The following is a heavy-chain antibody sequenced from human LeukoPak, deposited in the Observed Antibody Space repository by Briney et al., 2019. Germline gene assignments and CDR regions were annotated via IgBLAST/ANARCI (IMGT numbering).Heavy chain of an antibody. CDR1: GFTFSSYS. J-gene: IGHJ6*03. V-gene: IGHV3-21*04. CDR2: ISSSSSYI. Sequence: GSLRLSCAASGFTFSSYSMNWVRQAPGKGLEWVSSISSSSSYIYYADSVKGRFTISRDNSKNTLYLQMNSLRAEDTAVYYCGTPQSPSRGFYMDVWGKGTTVTVSS. CDR3: GTPQSPSRGFYMDV.